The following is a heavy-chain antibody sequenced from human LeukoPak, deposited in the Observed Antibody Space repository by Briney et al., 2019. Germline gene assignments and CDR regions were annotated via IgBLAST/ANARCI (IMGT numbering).Heavy chain of an antibody. CDR3: VRSRSVVVPSTLNSADYYYYYMDV. Sequence: ASVRVSCKASGYTFTTYAMNWVRQAPGQGLEWMGWINTNTGNPTYAQGFTGRFVFSFDTSVSTAYLQISSLKAEDTAIYYCVRSRSVVVPSTLNSADYYYYYMDVWGKGTTVTVSS. J-gene: IGHJ6*03. D-gene: IGHD2-15*01. CDR2: INTNTGNP. CDR1: GYTFTTYA. V-gene: IGHV7-4-1*02.